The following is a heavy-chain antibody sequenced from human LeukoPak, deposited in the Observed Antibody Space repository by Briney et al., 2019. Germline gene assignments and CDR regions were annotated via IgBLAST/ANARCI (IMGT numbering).Heavy chain of an antibody. D-gene: IGHD3-22*01. Sequence: SETLSLTCTVSGDSVRSGSFYWSWIRQPPGKGLEWIGYIYYSGSTNYNPSLKSRATISVDTSKNQFSLKLSSVTAADTAVYYCARDARIPYYYDSSGYYYNSGAFDIWGQGTMVTVSS. V-gene: IGHV4-61*01. J-gene: IGHJ3*02. CDR3: ARDARIPYYYDSSGYYYNSGAFDI. CDR2: IYYSGST. CDR1: GDSVRSGSFY.